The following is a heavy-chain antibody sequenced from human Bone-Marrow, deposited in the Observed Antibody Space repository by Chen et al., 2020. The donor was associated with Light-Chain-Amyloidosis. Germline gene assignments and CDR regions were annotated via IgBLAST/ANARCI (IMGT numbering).Heavy chain of an antibody. J-gene: IGHJ4*02. V-gene: IGHV1-69*18. CDR1: GGTLNSNA. D-gene: IGHD6-13*01. CDR3: VRKPMVGSSAWSSFDL. Sequence: QVQLVQSGAEVKKPGSSVKVSCKASGGTLNSNAISWVRQAPGQGPEWMGNFIPLFKTANYAQRFEDRLAITADESTTVVYMELGRLTSEDTAIYYCVRKPMVGSSAWSSFDLWGQGTVVTVSS. CDR2: FIPLFKTA.